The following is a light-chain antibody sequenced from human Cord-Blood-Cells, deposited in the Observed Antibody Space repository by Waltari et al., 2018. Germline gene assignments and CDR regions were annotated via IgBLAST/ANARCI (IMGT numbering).Light chain of an antibody. J-gene: IGLJ2*01. CDR3: CSYAGSYTLV. V-gene: IGLV2-11*01. CDR1: SSDVGGYNY. Sequence: QSALTQPRSVSGSPGQSVTISCTGTSSDVGGYNYVSWYQQHPGKAPKLMIYDVSKRPSGVPDRFSGSKSGSTASLTISGLQAEDEADYYCCSYAGSYTLVFGGWTKLTVL. CDR2: DVS.